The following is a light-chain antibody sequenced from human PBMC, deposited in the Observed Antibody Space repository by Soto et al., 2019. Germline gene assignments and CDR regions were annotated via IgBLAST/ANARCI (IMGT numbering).Light chain of an antibody. Sequence: GESVTITCRASQVISTSLAWYQVKPGKAPKLLIYAASTLESGVPSRFSATVSGTEFSLKITRLQPEDFATYYCQQLFDSPITFGQGTRLEIK. J-gene: IGKJ5*01. V-gene: IGKV1-9*01. CDR3: QQLFDSPIT. CDR2: AAS. CDR1: QVISTS.